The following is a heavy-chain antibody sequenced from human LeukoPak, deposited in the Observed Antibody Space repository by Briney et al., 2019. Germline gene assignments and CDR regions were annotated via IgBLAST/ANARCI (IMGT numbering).Heavy chain of an antibody. Sequence: GGSLRLSCAASGFTFNSYGMHWVRQAPGKGLEWVAVIWSDGSNKYYVDSVKGRFTISRDNSKNTPYLQMNSLRAEDTAVYYCAREPGTGVYHYGMDVWGQGTLVTVSS. J-gene: IGHJ6*02. CDR2: IWSDGSNK. V-gene: IGHV3-33*01. D-gene: IGHD3-10*01. CDR3: AREPGTGVYHYGMDV. CDR1: GFTFNSYG.